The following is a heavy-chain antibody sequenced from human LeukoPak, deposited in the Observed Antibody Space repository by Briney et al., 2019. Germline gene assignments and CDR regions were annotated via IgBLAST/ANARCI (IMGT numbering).Heavy chain of an antibody. CDR3: ARDGDYSNFFDY. CDR1: GGSISSYY. CDR2: IYYSGST. D-gene: IGHD4-11*01. J-gene: IGHJ4*02. V-gene: IGHV4-59*01. Sequence: SETLSLTCTVSGGSISSYYWSWIRQPPGKGLEWIGYIYYSGSTNYNPSLKSRVTISVDTSKNQFSLKLSSVTAADTAVYYCARDGDYSNFFDYWGQGTLVTVSS.